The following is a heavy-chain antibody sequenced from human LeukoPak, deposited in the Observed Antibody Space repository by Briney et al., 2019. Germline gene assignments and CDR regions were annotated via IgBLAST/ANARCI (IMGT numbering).Heavy chain of an antibody. CDR2: ISPTGSTT. J-gene: IGHJ1*01. V-gene: IGHV3-74*01. Sequence: GGSLRLSCTASGFSFSGHWMHWARHLPGKGLVWVSRISPTGSTTSYADSVKGRFTISRDNTKSSLYLQMNSLRAEDMAVYYCARGYCGGDCYGDWGQGTLVTVSS. CDR1: GFSFSGHW. D-gene: IGHD2-21*02. CDR3: ARGYCGGDCYGD.